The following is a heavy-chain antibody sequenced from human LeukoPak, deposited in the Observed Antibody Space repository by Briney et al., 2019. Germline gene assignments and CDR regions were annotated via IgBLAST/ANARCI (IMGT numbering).Heavy chain of an antibody. CDR2: INWNGGST. Sequence: PGGSLRLSCAASGFTFDDYGMSWVRQAPGKGLEWVSGINWNGGSTGYADSVKGRFTISRDNAKNSLYLQMNSLRAGDTALYYCARGLEITFGGVIVSLWGQGTLVTVSS. D-gene: IGHD3-16*02. J-gene: IGHJ4*02. CDR1: GFTFDDYG. CDR3: ARGLEITFGGVIVSL. V-gene: IGHV3-20*04.